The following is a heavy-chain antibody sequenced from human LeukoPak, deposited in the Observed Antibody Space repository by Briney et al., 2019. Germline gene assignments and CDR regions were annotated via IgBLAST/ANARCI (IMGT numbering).Heavy chain of an antibody. CDR2: IYSGGSS. J-gene: IGHJ6*02. CDR3: ARDAGHQLSRRNYYAMDV. Sequence: SGTLSLTCAVSGGSISSSSYYWGWIRQPPGKGLEWIGSIYSGGSSYYNPSLKSRVSISVDTSNNQFSLKVNSVTAADTAVYYCARDAGHQLSRRNYYAMDVWGQGTTVTVSS. CDR1: GGSISSSSYY. V-gene: IGHV4-39*07. D-gene: IGHD2-2*01.